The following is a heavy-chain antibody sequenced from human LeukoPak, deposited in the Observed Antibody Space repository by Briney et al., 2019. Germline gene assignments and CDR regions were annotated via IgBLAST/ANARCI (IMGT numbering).Heavy chain of an antibody. CDR3: ARDNGWFDP. CDR2: LSSTGDV. V-gene: IGHV4-39*07. Sequence: SETLSLTCTVSGDSITNNIFYWGWVRQPPNKGLEWIGSLSSTGDVYYNPSLKSRVTISVDTSKNQFSLKLSSVTAADTAVYYCARDNGWFDPWGQGTLVTVSS. CDR1: GDSITNNIFY. J-gene: IGHJ5*02.